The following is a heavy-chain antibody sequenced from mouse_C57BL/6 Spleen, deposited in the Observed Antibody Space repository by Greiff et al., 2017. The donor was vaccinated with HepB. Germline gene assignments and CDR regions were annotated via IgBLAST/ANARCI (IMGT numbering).Heavy chain of an antibody. CDR1: GYTFTSYW. J-gene: IGHJ2*01. D-gene: IGHD2-5*01. CDR3: ARAYYSNPGSFDY. Sequence: VQLQQSGTELVKPGASVKLSCKASGYTFTSYWMHWVKQRPGQGLEWIGNINPSNGGTNYNEKFKSKATLTVDKSSSTAYMQLSSLTSEDSAVYSCARAYYSNPGSFDYWGQGTTLTVSS. CDR2: INPSNGGT. V-gene: IGHV1-53*01.